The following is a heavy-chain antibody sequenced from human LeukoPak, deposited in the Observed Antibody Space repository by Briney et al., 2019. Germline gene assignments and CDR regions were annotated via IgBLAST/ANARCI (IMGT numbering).Heavy chain of an antibody. CDR1: GFTFSSYW. D-gene: IGHD4-11*01. J-gene: IGHJ6*03. CDR2: INFDGSTT. V-gene: IGHV3-74*01. Sequence: GGSLRLSCAASGFTFSSYWMHWGRQAPGKGLVWVSRINFDGSTTNYADSVKGRFTISRDNAKNTLYLQMNSLRDEDTAVYYCARGLEVYYYMDVWGKGTTVTVSS. CDR3: ARGLEVYYYMDV.